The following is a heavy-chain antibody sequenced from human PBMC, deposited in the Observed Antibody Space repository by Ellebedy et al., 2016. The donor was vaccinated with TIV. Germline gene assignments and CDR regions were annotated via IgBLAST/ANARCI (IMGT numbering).Heavy chain of an antibody. V-gene: IGHV5-51*01. CDR1: GYNFATYW. D-gene: IGHD5-12*01. CDR2: IFPLDSDT. J-gene: IGHJ4*02. CDR3: ARSLAGYGYIDS. Sequence: KVSCKASGYNFATYWIGWLRQTPGKGLEWMGIIFPLDSDTRYSPSFQGQVTISADRTLNTAYLQWRSLRASDTAMYYCARSLAGYGYIDSWGQGTLVNVSS.